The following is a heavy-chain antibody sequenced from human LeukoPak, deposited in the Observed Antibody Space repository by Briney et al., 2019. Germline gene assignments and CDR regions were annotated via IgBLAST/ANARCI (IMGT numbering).Heavy chain of an antibody. CDR3: ARGPARRWFDP. V-gene: IGHV4-34*01. CDR1: GGSFSGYY. D-gene: IGHD1-14*01. J-gene: IGHJ5*02. Sequence: SETLSLTCAVYGGSFSGYYWSWIRQPPGKGLEWVGEINHSGSTNYNPSLKSRVTISVDTSKNQFSLKLSSVTAADTAVYYCARGPARRWFDPWGQGTLVTVSS. CDR2: INHSGST.